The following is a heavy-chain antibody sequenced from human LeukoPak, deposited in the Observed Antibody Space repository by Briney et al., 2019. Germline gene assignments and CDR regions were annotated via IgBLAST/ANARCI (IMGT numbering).Heavy chain of an antibody. CDR1: GYTFGDYG. D-gene: IGHD1-7*01. Sequence: GGSLRLSCAASGYTFGDYGMSWVRPVPGKGLEWVSGTNRRGDITGYADFVKGRFTISRDNAKNSLHLQMNSLRVEDTALYHCARKGLGGELGGFDSWGQGTLVTVSS. CDR3: ARKGLGGELGGFDS. J-gene: IGHJ4*02. V-gene: IGHV3-20*01. CDR2: TNRRGDIT.